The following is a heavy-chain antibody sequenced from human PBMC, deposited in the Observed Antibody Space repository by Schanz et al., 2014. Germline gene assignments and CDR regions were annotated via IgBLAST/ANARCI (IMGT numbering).Heavy chain of an antibody. Sequence: RLLPTPSAFTFSFYRIHWVRQAPGKGLEWVAVIWYDVSKKYYADSVKGRFTISRDNAKKSLYLQMNRLRAQHTDVYYCAREMVGGSAFHTWGGRAMVSVS. CDR3: AREMVGGSAFHT. CDR1: AFTFSFYR. D-gene: IGHD3-10*01. CDR2: IWYDVSKK. J-gene: IGHJ3*02. V-gene: IGHV3-33*01.